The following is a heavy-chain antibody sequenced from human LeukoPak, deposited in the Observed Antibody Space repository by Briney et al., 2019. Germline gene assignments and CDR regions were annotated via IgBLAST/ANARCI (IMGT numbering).Heavy chain of an antibody. CDR1: GYTFTSSA. CDR2: INTNTGNP. V-gene: IGHV7-4-1*02. Sequence: ASVKVSCKASGYTFTSSAMNWVRQAPGQGLEWRGWINTNTGNPTYAKGFTGRFVFSLDTSVSTAYRQISSLKAEDTAVYYCARDHYYDSSGYYTDFDYWGQGTLVTVSS. CDR3: ARDHYYDSSGYYTDFDY. D-gene: IGHD3-22*01. J-gene: IGHJ4*02.